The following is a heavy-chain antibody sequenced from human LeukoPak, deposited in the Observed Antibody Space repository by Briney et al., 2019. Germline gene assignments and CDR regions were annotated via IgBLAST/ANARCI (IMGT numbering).Heavy chain of an antibody. D-gene: IGHD1-26*01. CDR3: VRDRGTYRPIDY. CDR2: ISYTGTYI. J-gene: IGHJ4*02. V-gene: IGHV3-21*04. Sequence: GGSLRLSCAAPAFSLNAYNVNWVRQAPGKGLEWVSSISYTGTYIYYADSVKGRFTISRDNAQNSLYLQMNSLRAEDTAIYYCVRDRGTYRPIDYWGQGTLVTVSS. CDR1: AFSLNAYN.